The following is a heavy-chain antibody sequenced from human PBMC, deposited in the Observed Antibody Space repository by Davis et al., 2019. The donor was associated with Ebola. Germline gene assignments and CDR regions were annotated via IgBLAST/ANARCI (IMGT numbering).Heavy chain of an antibody. Sequence: GESLKISCAASGFTFSSYWMSWVRQAPGKGLEWVANIKQDGSEKYYVDSVKGRFTISRDNAKNSLYLQMNSLKTEDTAVYYCARDPTGPYYYDSSDTGGVWGKGTTVTVSS. CDR1: GFTFSSYW. CDR3: ARDPTGPYYYDSSDTGGV. J-gene: IGHJ6*04. D-gene: IGHD3-22*01. V-gene: IGHV3-7*03. CDR2: IKQDGSEK.